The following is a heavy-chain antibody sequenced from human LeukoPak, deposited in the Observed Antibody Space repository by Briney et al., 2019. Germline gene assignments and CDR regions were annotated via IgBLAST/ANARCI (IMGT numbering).Heavy chain of an antibody. CDR2: ISSSSSYI. CDR3: ARRYYDFWSGYSYYFDY. J-gene: IGHJ4*02. CDR1: GFTFSSYS. D-gene: IGHD3-3*01. Sequence: GGSLRLSCAGSGFTFSSYSMNWVRQAPGKGLEWVSSISSSSSYIYYADSVKGRFTTSRYNAKNSLYLQMNSLRAEDTAVYYCARRYYDFWSGYSYYFDYWGQGTLVTVSS. V-gene: IGHV3-21*01.